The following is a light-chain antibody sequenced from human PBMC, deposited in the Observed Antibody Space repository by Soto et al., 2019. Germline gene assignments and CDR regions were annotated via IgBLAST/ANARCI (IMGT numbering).Light chain of an antibody. CDR2: GVS. J-gene: IGKJ5*01. CDR1: QSVGSR. Sequence: EVVMTQSPATLSVSPGERVTLSCRASQSVGSRFLAWYQQKPGQAPRLVIHGVSTRATGIPDRFSGSGSGTEFTLTISSLQSEDFAVYYCQQYNSWPPITFGQGTRLEI. CDR3: QQYNSWPPIT. V-gene: IGKV3D-15*01.